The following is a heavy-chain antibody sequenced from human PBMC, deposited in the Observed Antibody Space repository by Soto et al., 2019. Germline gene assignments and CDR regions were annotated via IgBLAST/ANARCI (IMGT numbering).Heavy chain of an antibody. J-gene: IGHJ6*03. V-gene: IGHV3-74*01. CDR1: GFTFNSYW. Sequence: PGGSLRLSCSASGFTFNSYWMHGVRQAPGKGLVRVSRINSDGSSTSYADSVKGRFTISRDNAKNTLYLQMNSLRAEDTAVYYCAREHYSYYYYMDVWGKGTTVTVSS. D-gene: IGHD2-15*01. CDR2: INSDGSST. CDR3: AREHYSYYYYMDV.